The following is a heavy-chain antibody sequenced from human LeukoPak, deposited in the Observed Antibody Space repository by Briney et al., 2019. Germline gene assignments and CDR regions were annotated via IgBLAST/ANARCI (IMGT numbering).Heavy chain of an antibody. D-gene: IGHD4-17*01. CDR3: ARGGDYEYFDY. J-gene: IGHJ4*02. Sequence: SETLSLTCTVSRYSISSGYYWGWIRQPPGKGLEWIGYIYYSGSTNYNPSLKSRVTISVDTSKNQFSLKLSSVTAADTAVYYRARGGDYEYFDYWGQGTLVTVSS. V-gene: IGHV4-59*01. CDR2: IYYSGST. CDR1: RYSISSGYY.